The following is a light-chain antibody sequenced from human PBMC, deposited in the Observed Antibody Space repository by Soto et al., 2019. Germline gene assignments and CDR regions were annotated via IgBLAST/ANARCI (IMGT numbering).Light chain of an antibody. CDR2: GAL. J-gene: IGKJ1*01. Sequence: EIVLTQSPGTLSLSPGERATLSCRASQSVSSSYLAWYQQKPGQAPRLLIYGALSRATGIPDRFSGSGSGTDFTLTISRLEPEDFAVYYCQQYSSSPLTFGQGTKVEIK. V-gene: IGKV3-20*01. CDR3: QQYSSSPLT. CDR1: QSVSSSY.